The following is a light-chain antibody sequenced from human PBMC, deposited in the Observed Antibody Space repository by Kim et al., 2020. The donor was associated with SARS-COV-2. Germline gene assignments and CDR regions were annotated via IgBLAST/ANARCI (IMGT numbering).Light chain of an antibody. CDR1: SDISVDGHN. CDR2: YFSDSDK. Sequence: CTLPSDISVDGHNMYWFQQRPGSPPRYLLQYFSDSDKGQGSGVPSRFSGSKDASANTAILLISGLQSEDEAGYFCMIWPSNGYLFFGGGTQLTVL. V-gene: IGLV5-37*01. CDR3: MIWPSNGYLF. J-gene: IGLJ2*01.